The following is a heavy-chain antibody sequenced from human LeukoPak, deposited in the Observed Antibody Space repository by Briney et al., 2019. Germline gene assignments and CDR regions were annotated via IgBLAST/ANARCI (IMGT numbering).Heavy chain of an antibody. D-gene: IGHD5-24*01. V-gene: IGHV1-46*01. J-gene: IGHJ6*02. CDR3: ATRDSSDMDV. CDR1: GYILSTYY. CDR2: LHPHDGDT. Sequence: ASVKVSCKSSGYILSTYYVHWVRQAPGQGLEWMGRLHPHDGDTTYAQKFQGRITMTRDTSTSTVYIELSSLRSEDTAVYSCATRDSSDMDVWGQGTTVAVSS.